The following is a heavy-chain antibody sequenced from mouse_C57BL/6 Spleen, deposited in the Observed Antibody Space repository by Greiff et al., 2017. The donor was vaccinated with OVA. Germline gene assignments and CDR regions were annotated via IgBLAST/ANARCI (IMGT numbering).Heavy chain of an antibody. Sequence: QVQLQQPGAELVKPGASVTLSCKASGYTFTSYWMQWVKQRPGQGLEWIGEIDPSDSYTNYNQKFKGKATLTVDTYSSTAYMQLSSLTSEDSAVYYCARGSHDYYAMDYWGQGTSVTVSS. D-gene: IGHD6-1*01. CDR1: GYTFTSYW. CDR3: ARGSHDYYAMDY. J-gene: IGHJ4*01. CDR2: IDPSDSYT. V-gene: IGHV1-50*01.